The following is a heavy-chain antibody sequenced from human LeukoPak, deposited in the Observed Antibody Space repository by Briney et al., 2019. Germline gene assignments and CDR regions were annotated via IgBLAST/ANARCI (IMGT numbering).Heavy chain of an antibody. J-gene: IGHJ4*02. CDR3: VRALDYYGSGSYAYY. CDR2: IYSGGST. V-gene: IGHV3-53*01. Sequence: PGGSLRLSCAASGFTVSSNYMSWVRQAPGKGLEWVSVIYSGGSTYYADSVKGRFTISRDNSRNTLYLQMNSLRAEDTAVYYCVRALDYYGSGSYAYYWGQGTLVTVSS. D-gene: IGHD3-10*01. CDR1: GFTVSSNY.